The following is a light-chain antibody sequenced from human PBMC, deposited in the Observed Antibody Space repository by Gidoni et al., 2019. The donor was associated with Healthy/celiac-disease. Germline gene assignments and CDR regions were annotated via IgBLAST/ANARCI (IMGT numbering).Light chain of an antibody. V-gene: IGKV1-5*03. J-gene: IGKJ1*01. CDR3: QQYNSYPWT. CDR2: KAS. Sequence: DIQMTQSPSTLSASVGDRVTITCRASQSISSWLAWYQQKPGKAPKLLIYKASSLESGVPSRFSGSGSGTEFTLTISILQPDDFATYYCQQYNSYPWTFGQGTQVEIK. CDR1: QSISSW.